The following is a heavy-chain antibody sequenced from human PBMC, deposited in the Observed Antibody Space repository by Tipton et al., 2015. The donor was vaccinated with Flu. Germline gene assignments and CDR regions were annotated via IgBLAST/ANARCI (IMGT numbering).Heavy chain of an antibody. Sequence: RSLRLSCAASGFTFNSYTMHWVRQAPGKGLEWVAVISFDAGIEYYADSVKGRFTVSGDNSKSTLYLQMNSLRTEDTAVYYCASPIVADYWGQGTLVTVSS. CDR1: GFTFNSYT. CDR3: ASPIVADY. J-gene: IGHJ4*02. D-gene: IGHD5-12*01. V-gene: IGHV3-30*01. CDR2: ISFDAGIE.